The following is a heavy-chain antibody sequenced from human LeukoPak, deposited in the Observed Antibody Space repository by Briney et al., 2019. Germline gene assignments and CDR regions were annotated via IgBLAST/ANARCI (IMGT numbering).Heavy chain of an antibody. Sequence: ASVKVSCKASGYTFISYDINWVRQDTGQGLEWMGWMNPNSGNTAYAQKFQGRVTMTRNTSISTAYMELSSLRSEDTAVYYCARDSSGWYHWFDPWGQGTLVTVAS. CDR3: ARDSSGWYHWFDP. CDR1: GYTFISYD. CDR2: MNPNSGNT. D-gene: IGHD6-19*01. J-gene: IGHJ5*02. V-gene: IGHV1-8*01.